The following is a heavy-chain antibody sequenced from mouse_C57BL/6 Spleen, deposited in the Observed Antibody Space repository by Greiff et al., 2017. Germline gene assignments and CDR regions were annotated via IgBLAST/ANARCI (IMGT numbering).Heavy chain of an antibody. J-gene: IGHJ3*01. CDR3: GMGRFAY. V-gene: IGHV1-74*01. Sequence: QVQLQQPGAELVKPGASVKVSCKASGYTFTSYWMHWVKQRPGQGLEWIGRINPSDSATHYNQTFTGTATLTVDKSSSTAYRQLSCLASEDYSVYYWGMGRFAYWGQGTLVTVSA. CDR1: GYTFTSYW. CDR2: INPSDSAT.